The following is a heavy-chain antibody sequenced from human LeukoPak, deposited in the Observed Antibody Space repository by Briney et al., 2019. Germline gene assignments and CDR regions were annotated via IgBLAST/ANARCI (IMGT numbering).Heavy chain of an antibody. Sequence: GRSLSLSCAASGFTFSDYAMHWVRQAPGKGLEWVAIISLDGSNKYYADSVKGRFTISRDNSKNTLYVQINSLRNEDTAVYYCARDPIVVETAILGYFDYWGQGTLVTVSS. CDR2: ISLDGSNK. CDR3: ARDPIVVETAILGYFDY. CDR1: GFTFSDYA. D-gene: IGHD2-21*02. J-gene: IGHJ4*02. V-gene: IGHV3-30-3*01.